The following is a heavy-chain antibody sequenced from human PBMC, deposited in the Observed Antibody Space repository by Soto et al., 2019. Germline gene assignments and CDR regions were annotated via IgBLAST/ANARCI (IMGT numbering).Heavy chain of an antibody. CDR1: GFTFSNYW. Sequence: PGGSLRLSCAASGFTFSNYWMHWVRQAPGKGLVWVSRISGDGSDTTYADSVKGRFTISRDNAKNMLYLQMNSLRAEDTAVYYYKSCSSASRLDPWGQGTMVTVSS. CDR2: ISGDGSDT. CDR3: KSCSSASRLDP. J-gene: IGHJ5*02. D-gene: IGHD6-13*01. V-gene: IGHV3-74*01.